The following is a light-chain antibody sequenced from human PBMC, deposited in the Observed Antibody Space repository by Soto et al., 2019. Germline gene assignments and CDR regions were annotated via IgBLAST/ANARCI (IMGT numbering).Light chain of an antibody. CDR2: GAS. J-gene: IGKJ1*01. CDR1: QIFSSTS. V-gene: IGKV3-11*01. Sequence: VLTQSLGTLSLSTGERATLSCRAIQIFSSTSLAWYQQKPGQAPRLLIYGASNRATGIPARFSGSGSGTDFTLTISSLEPEDFALYYCQQCYNWPQWTFGQGTKV. CDR3: QQCYNWPQWT.